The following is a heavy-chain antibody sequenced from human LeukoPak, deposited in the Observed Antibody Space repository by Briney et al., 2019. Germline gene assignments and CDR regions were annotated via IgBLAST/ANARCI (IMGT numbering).Heavy chain of an antibody. CDR2: INQGGGDK. V-gene: IGHV3-7*01. CDR3: ARDRDGKGY. CDR1: GFTFSTDW. Sequence: PGGSLRLSCVGSGFTFSTDWMSWVRQAPGQGLEWVANINQGGGDKRYADSAKGRFTISRDNTKNSLYLQMTSLRPDDTAVYYCARDRDGKGYWGQGTLVTVSS. D-gene: IGHD4-17*01. J-gene: IGHJ4*02.